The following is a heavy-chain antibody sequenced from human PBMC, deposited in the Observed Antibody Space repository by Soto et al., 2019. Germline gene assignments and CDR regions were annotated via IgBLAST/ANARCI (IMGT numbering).Heavy chain of an antibody. D-gene: IGHD2-21*02. CDR1: GASLSSGDYY. CDR2: IYYNGNN. Sequence: QVQLQESGPGLVRPSQTLSLTCIVSGASLSSGDYYWSWIRQPPGQGLEWIAFIYYNGNNFYNPSLKRRVTIAIDTANNQFSLKVRSVTAADTAVYYCARERRGGDSDGGVDYWGQGTLVTVSS. V-gene: IGHV4-30-4*01. J-gene: IGHJ4*02. CDR3: ARERRGGDSDGGVDY.